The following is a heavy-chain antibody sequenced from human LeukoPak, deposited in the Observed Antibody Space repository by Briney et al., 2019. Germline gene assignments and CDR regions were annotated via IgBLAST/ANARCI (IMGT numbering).Heavy chain of an antibody. CDR2: VFYTGST. CDR3: ATYSTGSVGFHY. Sequence: SETLSLTCIVSGVSITNYYWTWIRQPPGEGLEWIGYVFYTGSTNYNPSLESRVTISVDTSKNQVSLKLTSMTAADTAVYYCATYSTGSVGFHYWGRGTLVTVSS. V-gene: IGHV4-59*01. D-gene: IGHD6-19*01. CDR1: GVSITNYY. J-gene: IGHJ4*02.